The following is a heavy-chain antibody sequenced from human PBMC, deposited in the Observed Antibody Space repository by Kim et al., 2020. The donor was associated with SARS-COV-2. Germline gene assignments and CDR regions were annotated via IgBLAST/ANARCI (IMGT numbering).Heavy chain of an antibody. Sequence: GGSLRLSCVASGFTLSNNAMNWVRQAPGKGLEWVSGISGNGYETYYAASVKGRVTISRDISKNTLYLQMNSLRAEDTAVYYCAKDMWDYSGTDFWGQVSPVT. D-gene: IGHD1-26*01. CDR3: AKDMWDYSGTDF. CDR2: ISGNGYET. V-gene: IGHV3-23*01. J-gene: IGHJ4*02. CDR1: GFTLSNNA.